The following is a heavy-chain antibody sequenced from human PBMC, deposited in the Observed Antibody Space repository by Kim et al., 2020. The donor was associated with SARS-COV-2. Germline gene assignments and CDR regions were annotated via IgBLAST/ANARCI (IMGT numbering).Heavy chain of an antibody. V-gene: IGHV3-33*01. CDR3: ARDGSSIAALNWFDP. Sequence: GGSLRLSCAASGFTFSSYGMHWVRQAPGKGLEWVAVIWYDGSNKYYADSVKGRFTISRDNSKNTLYLQMNSLRAEDTAVYYCARDGSSIAALNWFDPWGQGALVTGSS. D-gene: IGHD6-6*01. CDR1: GFTFSSYG. J-gene: IGHJ5*02. CDR2: IWYDGSNK.